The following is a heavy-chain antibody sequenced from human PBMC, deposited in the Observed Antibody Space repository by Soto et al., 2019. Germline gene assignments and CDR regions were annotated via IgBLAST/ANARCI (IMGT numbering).Heavy chain of an antibody. J-gene: IGHJ4*02. Sequence: QVQLVESGGGVVQPGRSLRLSCADSGFTFSSYAIHWVRQAPGKGLEWVAVISYDGSNKYYADSVKGRFTISRDNSKNPLYLQKNSPRAEDTAVYYCAIDPYDFWSGNYFDYWGQGTLVTVSS. CDR1: GFTFSSYA. D-gene: IGHD3-3*01. CDR2: ISYDGSNK. CDR3: AIDPYDFWSGNYFDY. V-gene: IGHV3-30-3*01.